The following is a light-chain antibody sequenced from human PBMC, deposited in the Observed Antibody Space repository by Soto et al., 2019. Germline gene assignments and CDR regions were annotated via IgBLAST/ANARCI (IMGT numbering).Light chain of an antibody. CDR2: GAS. CDR1: QSVSSN. Sequence: EIVMTQSPATLSVSPGERATLSCRASQSVSSNLAWYQQKPGQAPRLVIYGASTRATGIPARFSGSGSGTEFTLTISSLQSEDFEVYYCQQYNNWPRSFGGGTKVEIK. V-gene: IGKV3-15*01. CDR3: QQYNNWPRS. J-gene: IGKJ4*01.